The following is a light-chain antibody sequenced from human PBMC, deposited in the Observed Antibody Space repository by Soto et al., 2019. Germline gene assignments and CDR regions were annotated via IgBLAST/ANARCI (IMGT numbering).Light chain of an antibody. Sequence: EIVMTHSPATLSVSPGERATLSCRASQSVNSKLAWYQQKPGQAPRLLIYAASTRATGIPDRFSGSGSGTDFTLTISSLEPEDFGVYFCHQRNKFGQGTRLEIK. CDR1: QSVNSK. CDR3: HQRNK. J-gene: IGKJ5*01. V-gene: IGKV3D-15*01. CDR2: AAS.